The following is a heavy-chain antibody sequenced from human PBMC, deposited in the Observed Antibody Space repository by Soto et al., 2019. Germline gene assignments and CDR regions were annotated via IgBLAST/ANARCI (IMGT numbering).Heavy chain of an antibody. CDR3: ARDRVYQYDFWSGQNVGYYYYGMDV. CDR2: IYTSGST. D-gene: IGHD3-3*01. Sequence: LSLTCTVSGGSIISYYWSWIRQPAGKGLEWIGRIYTSGSTNYNPSLKSRVTMSVDTSKNQFSLKLSSVTAADTAVYYCARDRVYQYDFWSGQNVGYYYYGMDVWGQGTTVTVSS. V-gene: IGHV4-4*07. J-gene: IGHJ6*02. CDR1: GGSIISYY.